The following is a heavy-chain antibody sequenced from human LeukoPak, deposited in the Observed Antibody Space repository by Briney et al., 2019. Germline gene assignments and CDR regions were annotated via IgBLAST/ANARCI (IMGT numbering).Heavy chain of an antibody. D-gene: IGHD1-1*01. J-gene: IGHJ3*02. CDR3: SRRNAATGKAFEI. CDR1: GDSFNDYW. CDR2: IYPGDSNT. V-gene: IGHV5-51*01. Sequence: GESLKISCEGSGDSFNDYWIGWVRQMSGKGLEWMGIIYPGDSNTRYSPSFQGQVTISADKSIYTASLQWSSLRPSDTGIYYCSRRNAATGKAFEIWGQGTRVPVSP.